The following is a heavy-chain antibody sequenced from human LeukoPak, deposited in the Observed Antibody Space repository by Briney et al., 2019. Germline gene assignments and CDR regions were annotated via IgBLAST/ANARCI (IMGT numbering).Heavy chain of an antibody. D-gene: IGHD5-12*01. Sequence: SETLSLTCTVSGGSISSGDYYWSWNRQPQGKGLEWIASIYYNGITYYNPSLRSRIFISVHTSKNQFSLKLSSMTAADTAAYYCARHSAHDSRWFDPWGQGTLVTVSS. CDR1: GGSISSGDYY. CDR2: IYYNGIT. J-gene: IGHJ5*02. V-gene: IGHV4-30-4*08. CDR3: ARHSAHDSRWFDP.